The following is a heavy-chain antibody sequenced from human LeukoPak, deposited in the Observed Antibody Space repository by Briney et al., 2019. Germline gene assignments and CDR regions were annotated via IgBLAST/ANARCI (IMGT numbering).Heavy chain of an antibody. CDR1: GFTFSSDE. V-gene: IGHV3-48*03. CDR3: ARGGLVGDS. CDR2: ISGSGSTI. Sequence: PGGSLRLSCAASGFTFSSDEMNWVRQAPGKGLEWVSYISGSGSTIYYADSVKGRFTISRDNAKNSLYLQMNSLRAEDTAVYYCARGGLVGDSWGQGTLVTVSS. D-gene: IGHD2-2*01. J-gene: IGHJ4*02.